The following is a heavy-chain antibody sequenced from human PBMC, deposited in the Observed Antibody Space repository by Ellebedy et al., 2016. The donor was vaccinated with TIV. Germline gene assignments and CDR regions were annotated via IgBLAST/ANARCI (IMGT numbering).Heavy chain of an antibody. CDR1: GFIFNNYG. CDR3: ARDRHVDRGDCLDY. V-gene: IGHV3-33*01. Sequence: PGGSLRLSCTAPGFIFNNYGMHWVRQAPGKGLEWVAFIWYDGSNKYYADSVKGRFTISRDNSKNTLYLQMNSLGVEDTAVFYCARDRHVDRGDCLDYWGQGTLVTVSS. J-gene: IGHJ4*02. D-gene: IGHD2-21*02. CDR2: IWYDGSNK.